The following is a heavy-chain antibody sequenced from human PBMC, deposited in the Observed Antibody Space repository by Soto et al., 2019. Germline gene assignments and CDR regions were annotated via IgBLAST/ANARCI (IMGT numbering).Heavy chain of an antibody. CDR2: ISSSGTYI. Sequence: GGSLRLSCETSGFPFGIYTMNWVRQAPGKGLEWVSSISSSGTYIDYADSVEGRFAISRDDAKNSVFLEMTSLRVDDTAVYYCVIEGNYHEFWGQGTLVTVSS. V-gene: IGHV3-21*01. CDR1: GFPFGIYT. CDR3: VIEGNYHEF. D-gene: IGHD3-10*01. J-gene: IGHJ4*02.